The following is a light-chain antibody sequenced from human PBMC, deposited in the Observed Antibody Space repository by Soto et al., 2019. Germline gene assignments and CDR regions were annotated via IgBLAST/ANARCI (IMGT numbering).Light chain of an antibody. V-gene: IGKV1-33*01. CDR1: QDISNY. CDR2: DAS. Sequence: DIQMTHSPSSLSASVGDRVTITCQASQDISNYLNWYQQKPGKAPKLLIYDASNLETGVPSRFSGSGSGTDFTFTISSLQPEDIATYYCQQYDNLPFTFGPATKVDIK. CDR3: QQYDNLPFT. J-gene: IGKJ3*01.